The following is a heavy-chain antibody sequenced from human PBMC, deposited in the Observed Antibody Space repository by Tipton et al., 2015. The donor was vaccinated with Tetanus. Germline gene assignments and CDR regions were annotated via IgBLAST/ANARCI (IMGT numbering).Heavy chain of an antibody. J-gene: IGHJ3*02. CDR3: GGFSFSDDLDI. CDR2: IFNYGGT. V-gene: IGHV3-53*01. CDR1: GFTVSNSY. D-gene: IGHD2-15*01. Sequence: GSLRLSCAASGFTVSNSYMTWVRQAPGKGLEWVSSIFNYGGTYSADSVKGRFTISRDNSKNTLYLQMNSLRVEDTAVYYCGGFSFSDDLDIWGRGTMVTVSS.